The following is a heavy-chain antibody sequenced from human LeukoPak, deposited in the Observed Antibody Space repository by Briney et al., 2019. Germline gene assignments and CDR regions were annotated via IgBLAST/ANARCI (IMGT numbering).Heavy chain of an antibody. D-gene: IGHD6-13*01. CDR3: AKDPQTTYSSSWSLFDY. CDR2: IYSGGST. J-gene: IGHJ4*02. V-gene: IGHV3-66*01. CDR1: GFTVSSNY. Sequence: GGSLRLSCAASGFTVSSNYMSWVRQAPGKGLEWVSVIYSGGSTYYADSVKGRFTISRDNSKNTLYLQMNSLRAEDTAVYYCAKDPQTTYSSSWSLFDYWGQGTLVTVSS.